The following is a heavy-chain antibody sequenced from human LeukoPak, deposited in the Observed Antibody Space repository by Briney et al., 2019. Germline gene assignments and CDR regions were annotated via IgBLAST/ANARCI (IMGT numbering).Heavy chain of an antibody. J-gene: IGHJ4*02. CDR3: AREAVAATNTFDY. D-gene: IGHD6-13*01. CDR1: GFTFTSYT. V-gene: IGHV3-21*01. CDR2: ISGSSGYL. Sequence: GSLRLSCAASGFTFTSYTMNWVRQAPGKGLEWVSSISGSSGYLYHAVSVKGRFPISRDNAENSLYLQMSSLRAEDTAVYYCAREAVAATNTFDYWGEGTLVTVSS.